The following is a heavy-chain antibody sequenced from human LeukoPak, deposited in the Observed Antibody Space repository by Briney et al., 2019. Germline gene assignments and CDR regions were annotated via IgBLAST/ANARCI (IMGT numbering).Heavy chain of an antibody. CDR1: GFTFSGSA. Sequence: PGGSLRLSCAASGFTFSGSAMHWVRQASGKGLEWVGRIRSEANSYATAYAASVKGRFTISRDDSKNTAYLQMNSLKTEDTAVYYCTRPDSSGSDYWGQGTLVTVSS. CDR2: IRSEANSYAT. CDR3: TRPDSSGSDY. V-gene: IGHV3-73*01. D-gene: IGHD6-19*01. J-gene: IGHJ4*02.